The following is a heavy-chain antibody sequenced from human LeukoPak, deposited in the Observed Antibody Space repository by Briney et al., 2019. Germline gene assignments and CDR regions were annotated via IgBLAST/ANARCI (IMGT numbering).Heavy chain of an antibody. CDR1: GFTFSSYG. CDR2: IRYDGSNK. CDR3: AKGTYYGDYALDY. J-gene: IGHJ4*02. V-gene: IGHV3-30*02. D-gene: IGHD4-17*01. Sequence: GGSLRLSCAASGFTFSSYGMHWVRQAPGKGLEWVAFIRYDGSNKYYADSVRGRFTISRDNSKNTLYLQMNSPRAEDTAVYYCAKGTYYGDYALDYWGQGTLVTVSS.